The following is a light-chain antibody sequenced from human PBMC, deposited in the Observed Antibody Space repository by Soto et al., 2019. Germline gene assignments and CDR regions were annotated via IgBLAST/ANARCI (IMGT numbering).Light chain of an antibody. CDR3: QQRSNWPLT. J-gene: IGKJ4*01. CDR2: DAS. Sequence: EIVLTQSPATLSLSPGEGAALSCRASQSVSSYLAWYQQKPGQAPRLLIYDASNRATGIPARFSGSGSGTDFTLTISSLEPEDFAVYYCQQRSNWPLTFGGGTKVVIK. V-gene: IGKV3-11*01. CDR1: QSVSSY.